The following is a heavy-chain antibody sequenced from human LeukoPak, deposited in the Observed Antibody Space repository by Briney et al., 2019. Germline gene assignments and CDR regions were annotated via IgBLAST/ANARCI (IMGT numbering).Heavy chain of an antibody. J-gene: IGHJ4*02. Sequence: SETLSLTCTVSGGSISSSSYYWGWIRQPPGKGLEWIGSIYYSGSTYYNPSLKSRVTISVDTSKNQFSLKLSSVTAADTAVYYCARVGFGYCSGGSCSNWGQGTLVTVSS. D-gene: IGHD2-15*01. V-gene: IGHV4-39*07. CDR2: IYYSGST. CDR1: GGSISSSSYY. CDR3: ARVGFGYCSGGSCSN.